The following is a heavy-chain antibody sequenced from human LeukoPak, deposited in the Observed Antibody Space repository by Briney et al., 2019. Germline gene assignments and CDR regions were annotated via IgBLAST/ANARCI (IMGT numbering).Heavy chain of an antibody. V-gene: IGHV1-18*01. CDR3: ARIKELIAWGYSYGYGQRYYFDY. D-gene: IGHD5-18*01. J-gene: IGHJ4*02. CDR2: ISAYNGNT. CDR1: GYTFTSYG. Sequence: ASVKVSCKASGYTFTSYGISWVRQAPGQGLEWMGWISAYNGNTNYAQKLQGRVTMTTDTSTSTAYMELRSLRSDDTAVYYCARIKELIAWGYSYGYGQRYYFDYWGQGTLVTVSS.